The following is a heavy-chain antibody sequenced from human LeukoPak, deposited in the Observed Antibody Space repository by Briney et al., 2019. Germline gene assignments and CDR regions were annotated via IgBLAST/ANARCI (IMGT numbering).Heavy chain of an antibody. Sequence: PGGSLRLSCAASGFTFSTYWMHWVRHVPGKGLVWVSRVNREGTTSAYADSVKGRFTISRDNDKNTLYLQMNSLRAEDTAVYYCVYYDFWSGPLWGQGTLVTVSS. D-gene: IGHD3-3*01. J-gene: IGHJ4*02. CDR1: GFTFSTYW. CDR2: VNREGTTS. V-gene: IGHV3-74*01. CDR3: VYYDFWSGPL.